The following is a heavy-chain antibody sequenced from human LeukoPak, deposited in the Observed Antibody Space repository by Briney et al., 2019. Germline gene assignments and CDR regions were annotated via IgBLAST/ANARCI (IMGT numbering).Heavy chain of an antibody. CDR3: AKDLAVGTTPRVYAFDV. V-gene: IGHV3-9*01. CDR2: VNRNSDTI. Sequence: GRSPTLSCAASGFTFNDYAMHWVRQVPGKGLEWVGGVNRNSDTIAYGDSVKGRFTISRDNARNSLYLQMNSVRTEDTALYYCAKDLAVGTTPRVYAFDVWGQGTMVTVS. CDR1: GFTFNDYA. J-gene: IGHJ3*01. D-gene: IGHD1-26*01.